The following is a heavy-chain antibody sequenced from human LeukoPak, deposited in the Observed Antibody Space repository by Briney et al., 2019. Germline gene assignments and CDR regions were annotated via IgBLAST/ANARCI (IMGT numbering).Heavy chain of an antibody. CDR3: AKLARGYCSGTACPNWFDP. V-gene: IGHV3-23*01. J-gene: IGHJ5*02. CDR2: ISDSGGTT. D-gene: IGHD2-2*01. Sequence: PGGSLRLSCAASGFTFSSYAMSWVRHAPGEGLEWVSAISDSGGTTYYADSVKGRFTISRDNSKNTLYLQMNSLRGEDTAVYYCAKLARGYCSGTACPNWFDPWGQGTLVTVSS. CDR1: GFTFSSYA.